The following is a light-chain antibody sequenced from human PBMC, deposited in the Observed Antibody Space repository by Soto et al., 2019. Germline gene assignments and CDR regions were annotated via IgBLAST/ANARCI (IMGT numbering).Light chain of an antibody. CDR2: GAS. CDR1: QTVTRNY. CDR3: HQYDSWT. J-gene: IGKJ1*01. V-gene: IGKV3-20*01. Sequence: EIVLTQSPGTLSLSPGERATLSCRASQTVTRNYLAWHQQKPGQTPRLLVYGASSRATGIPARFSGSGSGTDFTLTISRLEPEDFAVYYCHQYDSWTFGQGTKVDI.